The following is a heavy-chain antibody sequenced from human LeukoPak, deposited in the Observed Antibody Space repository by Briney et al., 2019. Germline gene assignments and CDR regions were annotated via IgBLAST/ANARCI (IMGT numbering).Heavy chain of an antibody. CDR3: ERSTSQFDY. CDR2: IWDDGTNE. Sequence: GGSLRLSCAASGFTFSSYGMHWVRQAPGKGLEWVAVIWDDGTNEYYADSVKGRFPVSRDNSKNTLYLQMHGLRAQDTAVYYWERSTSQFDYWRQGTLVTVSS. J-gene: IGHJ4*02. CDR1: GFTFSSYG. V-gene: IGHV3-33*01.